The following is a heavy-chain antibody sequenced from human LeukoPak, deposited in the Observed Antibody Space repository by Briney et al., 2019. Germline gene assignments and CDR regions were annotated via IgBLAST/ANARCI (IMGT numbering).Heavy chain of an antibody. CDR2: ISAYNGNT. J-gene: IGHJ4*02. Sequence: ASVKVSCKASGYTFTSYGISWVRQAPGQGLEWMGWISAYNGNTNYAQKLQGRVTMTTDTSTSTAYMELRSLTSADTAVYYCARDHSITMVRGFIITSSPPLGYWGQGTPVPLSP. CDR1: GYTFTSYG. CDR3: ARDHSITMVRGFIITSSPPLGY. D-gene: IGHD3-10*01. V-gene: IGHV1-18*04.